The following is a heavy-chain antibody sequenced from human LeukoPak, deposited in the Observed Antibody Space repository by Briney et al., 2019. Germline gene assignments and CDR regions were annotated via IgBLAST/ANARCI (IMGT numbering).Heavy chain of an antibody. J-gene: IGHJ4*02. D-gene: IGHD6-13*01. CDR1: GYTLTELS. V-gene: IGHV1-24*01. CDR2: FDPEDGET. Sequence: ASVKVSCKVSGYTLTELSMHWLRQAPGKGLEWMGGFDPEDGETIYAQKFQGRVAMTEDTSTDTAYMELSSLRSEDTAAYYCATGGGYSSSWYYFDYWGQGTLVTVSS. CDR3: ATGGGYSSSWYYFDY.